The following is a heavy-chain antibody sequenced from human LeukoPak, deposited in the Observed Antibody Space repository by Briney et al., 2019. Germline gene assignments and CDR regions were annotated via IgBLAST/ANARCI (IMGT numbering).Heavy chain of an antibody. CDR3: AMRRHCGGDCYGFDY. D-gene: IGHD2-21*01. J-gene: IGHJ4*02. V-gene: IGHV3-21*01. CDR2: ISISSSYI. Sequence: PGGSLRLSCAASGFTFSTYSMNWVRQAPGKGLEWVSSISISSSYIYYADSVKGRFTISRDNAKNSLYLQMNSLRAEDTAVYYCAMRRHCGGDCYGFDYWGQGTLATVSS. CDR1: GFTFSTYS.